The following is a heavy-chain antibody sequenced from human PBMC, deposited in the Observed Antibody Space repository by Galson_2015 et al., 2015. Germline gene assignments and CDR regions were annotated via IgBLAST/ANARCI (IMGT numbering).Heavy chain of an antibody. CDR1: GFTFSSYG. CDR3: AREGYQLLDYGMDV. D-gene: IGHD2-2*01. J-gene: IGHJ6*02. CDR2: ISYDGSDK. Sequence: SLRLSCAASGFTFSSYGMHWVRQAPGKGLEWVAVISYDGSDKYYADSVKGRFTISRDNSKNTLYLQMNSLRAEDTAVYYCAREGYQLLDYGMDVWGQGTTATVSS. V-gene: IGHV3-30*03.